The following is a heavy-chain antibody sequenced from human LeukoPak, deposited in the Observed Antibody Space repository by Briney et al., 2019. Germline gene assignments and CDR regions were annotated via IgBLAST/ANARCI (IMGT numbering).Heavy chain of an antibody. CDR1: GGSISSYY. D-gene: IGHD6-13*01. CDR2: IYTSGST. V-gene: IGHV4-4*07. CDR3: ARVSSSSWYGHPASAFDI. Sequence: PSETLSLTCTVSGGSISSYYWSWIRQPAGKGLEWIGRIYTSGSTNYNPSLKSRVTMSVDTSKNQFSLKLSSVTAADTAVYYCARVSSSSWYGHPASAFDIWGQGTMVTVSS. J-gene: IGHJ3*02.